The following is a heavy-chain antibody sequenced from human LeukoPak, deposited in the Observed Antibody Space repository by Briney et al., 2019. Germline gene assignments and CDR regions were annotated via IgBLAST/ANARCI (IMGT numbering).Heavy chain of an antibody. V-gene: IGHV4-31*03. CDR2: IYYSGST. D-gene: IGHD5-18*01. Sequence: PSQTQSLTCTVSGGSISSGGYYWSWIRQHPGKGLEWIGYIYYSGSTYYNPSLKSRVTISVDTSKNQFSLKLSSVTAADTAVYYCARIKRYTAMVYDNFDYWGQGTLVTVSS. J-gene: IGHJ4*02. CDR3: ARIKRYTAMVYDNFDY. CDR1: GGSISSGGYY.